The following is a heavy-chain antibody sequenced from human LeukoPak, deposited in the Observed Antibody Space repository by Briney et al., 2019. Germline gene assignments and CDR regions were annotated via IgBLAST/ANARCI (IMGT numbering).Heavy chain of an antibody. Sequence: GASVKVSCKASGYTFSTYGISWVRQAPGQGLEWLGWISGHNDNANYVQEFQGRVTMTTDTSTTTAYMELRSLTSDDTAVYFCARYLGHSSGSKRGFDYWGQGTLVTVSS. J-gene: IGHJ4*02. CDR1: GYTFSTYG. CDR3: ARYLGHSSGSKRGFDY. V-gene: IGHV1-18*01. D-gene: IGHD6-19*01. CDR2: ISGHNDNA.